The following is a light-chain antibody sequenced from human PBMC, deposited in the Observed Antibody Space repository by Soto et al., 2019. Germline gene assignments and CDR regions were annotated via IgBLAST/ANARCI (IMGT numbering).Light chain of an antibody. CDR3: LQHYAFPFT. V-gene: IGKV1-17*01. CDR2: TIS. CDR1: QDIGTS. Sequence: DIQMTQSPSSLSASVGGRVTITCRASQDIGTSLDWFQQKPGTAPKRLIYTISDLQSGVPSRFSGGGSGTEFTLTISSLQPEDSATYCCLQHYAFPFTFGPGTKW. J-gene: IGKJ3*01.